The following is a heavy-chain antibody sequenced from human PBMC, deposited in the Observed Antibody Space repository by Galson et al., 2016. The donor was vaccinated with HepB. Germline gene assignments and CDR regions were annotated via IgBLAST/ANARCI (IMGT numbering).Heavy chain of an antibody. D-gene: IGHD3-9*01. J-gene: IGHJ5*02. V-gene: IGHV3-15*01. CDR1: GFTFSDAW. CDR3: TTYYGNILTAYRWFDP. CDR2: IKRKTDGGTT. Sequence: SLRLSCAASGFTFSDAWMNWVRQAPGKGLEWVGRIKRKTDGGTTDYAAPVEGRFTISRDDSKNTLYLQMNNLKHEDTAVYYCTTYYGNILTAYRWFDPWGQGTLVTVSS.